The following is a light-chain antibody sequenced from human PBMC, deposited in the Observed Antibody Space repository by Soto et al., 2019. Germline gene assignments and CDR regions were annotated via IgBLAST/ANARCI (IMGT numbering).Light chain of an antibody. V-gene: IGKV3-15*01. CDR2: GAS. J-gene: IGKJ4*01. Sequence: EIVMTQSPATLSVSPGEVATLSCRASQSVNNKVTWYQHKPGQAPRLLIYGASTRATGIPARFSGSGSGTEFTLTISSLQSEDFAVYYCQQYNDWPLAFGGGTKVDIK. CDR3: QQYNDWPLA. CDR1: QSVNNK.